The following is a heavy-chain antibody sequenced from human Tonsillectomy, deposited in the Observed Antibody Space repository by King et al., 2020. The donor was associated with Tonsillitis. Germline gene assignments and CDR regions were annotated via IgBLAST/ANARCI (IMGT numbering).Heavy chain of an antibody. CDR3: SRQKYRDNSGDCFYF. CDR2: INHSGST. D-gene: IGHD4-23*01. CDR1: GGSFSNYF. V-gene: IGHV4-34*01. J-gene: IGHJ3*01. Sequence: VQLQQWGAGLLKPSETLSLTCAVYGGSFSNYFWTWIRQSPGKGLEWIGDINHSGSTTYNPSLKSRVTVSVDTSNNQFSLKLSSVTAADTAVYYCSRQKYRDNSGDCFYFWGQGTGVPGSS.